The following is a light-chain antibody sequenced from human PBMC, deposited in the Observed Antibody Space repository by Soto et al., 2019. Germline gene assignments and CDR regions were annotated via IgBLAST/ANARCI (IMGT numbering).Light chain of an antibody. CDR2: NVS. CDR1: SSDVGGYNY. Sequence: QSALTQPASVSGSAGQSITISCTGTSSDVGGYNYVSWYQQHPGKAPKLMIYNVSNRPSGVSNRFSGSKSGNTASLTISGLQAEDEADYYCSSYTRSSTLVVFGGGTKVTVL. J-gene: IGLJ2*01. V-gene: IGLV2-14*01. CDR3: SSYTRSSTLVV.